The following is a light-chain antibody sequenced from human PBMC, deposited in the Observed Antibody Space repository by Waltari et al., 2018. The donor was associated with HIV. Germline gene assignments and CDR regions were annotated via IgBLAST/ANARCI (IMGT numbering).Light chain of an antibody. CDR2: KDT. J-gene: IGLJ1*01. CDR3: QSADTSYTSRV. Sequence: SYELTQSPSVSVSPGQTARIPCSGDVLAKQYAYWYPQKPGQAPVLVMYKDTERPSGIPERFSGSSSGTTVTLTSSGVQPDDEADYYCQSADTSYTSRVFGIGTKVTVL. V-gene: IGLV3-25*03. CDR1: VLAKQY.